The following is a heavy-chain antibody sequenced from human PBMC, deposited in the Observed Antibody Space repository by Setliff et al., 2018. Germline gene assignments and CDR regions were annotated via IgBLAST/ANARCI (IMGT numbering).Heavy chain of an antibody. CDR2: ISAYNDNT. V-gene: IGHV1-18*04. D-gene: IGHD2-15*01. J-gene: IGHJ6*02. CDR3: AASVGGAPFYYGLDV. CDR1: GYMFRSYG. Sequence: GAAVKVSCKASGYMFRSYGINWMRQAPGQGFEWMGWISAYNDNTKSAQKFQGRITMTTDTTTSTSYMELRSLRSEDTALYSCAASVGGAPFYYGLDVWGQGTTVTVSS.